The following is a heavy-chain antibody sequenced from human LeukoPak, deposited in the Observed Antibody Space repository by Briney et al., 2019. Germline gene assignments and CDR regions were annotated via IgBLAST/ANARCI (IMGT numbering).Heavy chain of an antibody. V-gene: IGHV1-3*01. CDR1: GYTFTSYA. J-gene: IGHJ4*02. D-gene: IGHD6-19*01. Sequence: ASVKVSCKASGYTFTSYAMHWVRQAPGQRLEWMGWINAGNGNTKYSQKFQGRVTITRDTSASTAYMELSSLRSEDTAVYYCAREWLALYYFDYWGQGTLVTVSS. CDR2: INAGNGNT. CDR3: AREWLALYYFDY.